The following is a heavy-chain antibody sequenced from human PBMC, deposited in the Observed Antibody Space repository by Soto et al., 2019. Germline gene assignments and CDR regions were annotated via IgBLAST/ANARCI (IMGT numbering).Heavy chain of an antibody. Sequence: RLATGQGLEWMGWMNPNSGNTGYAQRFQGRVTMTRNTSISTAYMELSSLRSEDTAVYYCASLAAGTNWAFHWGQGTLVTVSS. D-gene: IGHD6-13*01. J-gene: IGHJ4*02. V-gene: IGHV1-8*01. CDR3: ASLAAGTNWAFH. CDR2: MNPNSGNT.